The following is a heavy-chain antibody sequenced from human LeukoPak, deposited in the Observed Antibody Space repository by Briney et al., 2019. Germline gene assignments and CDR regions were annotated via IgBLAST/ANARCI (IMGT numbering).Heavy chain of an antibody. V-gene: IGHV3-9*01. CDR3: ARVEGRGYCSSTSCYIAWSKPFDY. CDR2: ISWNSGSI. D-gene: IGHD2-2*02. CDR1: GFTFDDYA. J-gene: IGHJ4*02. Sequence: PGRSLRLSCAASGFTFDDYAMHWVRQAPGKGLEWVSGISWNSGSIGYADSVKGRFTISRDNAKNSLYLQMNSLRAEDTAVYYCARVEGRGYCSSTSCYIAWSKPFDYWGQGTLVTVSS.